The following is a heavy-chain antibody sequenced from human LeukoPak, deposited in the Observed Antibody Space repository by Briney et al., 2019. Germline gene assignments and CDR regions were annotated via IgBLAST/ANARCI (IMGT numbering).Heavy chain of an antibody. D-gene: IGHD4-17*01. CDR2: IKQDGSEK. V-gene: IGHV3-7*01. Sequence: PGGSLRLSCAASGFTFSTYWMSWVRQAPGKGLEWVANIKQDGSEKYYVDSVKGRFTISRDNAKNSLYLQMNSLRAEDTAVYYCARDYRRTVTQYGMDVWGQGTTVTVSS. J-gene: IGHJ6*02. CDR1: GFTFSTYW. CDR3: ARDYRRTVTQYGMDV.